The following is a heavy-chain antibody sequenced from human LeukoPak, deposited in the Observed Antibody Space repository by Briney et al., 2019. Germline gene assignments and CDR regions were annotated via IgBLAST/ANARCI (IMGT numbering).Heavy chain of an antibody. Sequence: ASVKVSCKASGYTFTNYGISWVRQAPGQGLEWMGWIGANNGNTNYAQKVQDRVTMTRDTSTSTAYMELRSLKSDDTAVYYCARGPPMIVPWGQGTLVTVSS. CDR1: GYTFTNYG. J-gene: IGHJ5*02. D-gene: IGHD3-22*01. V-gene: IGHV1-18*01. CDR2: IGANNGNT. CDR3: ARGPPMIVP.